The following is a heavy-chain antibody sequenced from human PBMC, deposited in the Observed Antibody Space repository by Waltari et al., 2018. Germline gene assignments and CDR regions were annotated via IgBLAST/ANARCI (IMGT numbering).Heavy chain of an antibody. J-gene: IGHJ4*02. CDR1: GFSFGSRY. CDR2: IWPDGSDR. CDR3: ARQDISVRSCPDY. V-gene: IGHV3-7*01. Sequence: EVQLVESGGGLVQPGGSLRLACVASGFSFGSRYMTWRRQAPGKGLEWVANIWPDGSDRNHVDSVKGRFTISRDNAQNTLYQQMNSLRAEDTAVYYCARQDISVRSCPDYWGQGTLVTVSS. D-gene: IGHD6-19*01.